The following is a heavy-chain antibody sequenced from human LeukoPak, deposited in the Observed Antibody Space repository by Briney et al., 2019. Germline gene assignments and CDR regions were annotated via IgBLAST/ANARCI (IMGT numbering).Heavy chain of an antibody. CDR1: GYSISSGYY. J-gene: IGHJ4*02. D-gene: IGHD3-10*01. Sequence: SETLSLTCAVSGYSISSGYYWGWIRQPPGKGLEWIGSIYHSGSTYYNPSLKSRVTISVDTSKNQFSLKLSSVTAADTAVYYCAGDSLGPVLLWFGELGYWGQGTLVTVSS. CDR2: IYHSGST. V-gene: IGHV4-38-2*02. CDR3: AGDSLGPVLLWFGELGY.